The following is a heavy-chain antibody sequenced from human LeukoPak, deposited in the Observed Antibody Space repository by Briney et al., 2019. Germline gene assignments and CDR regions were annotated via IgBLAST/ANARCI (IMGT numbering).Heavy chain of an antibody. CDR3: AKRGIVIRVILVGFHKEANYFDS. Sequence: GGSLRLSCAVSGLTLSNYGMSWVRQAPGKGVEWVAGISGSGGRTNYADSVKGRFTVSRDTPKNTLYLQMNSLRAEDTAVYFCAKRGIVIRVILVGFHKEANYFDSWGQGALVTVSS. D-gene: IGHD3-16*01. CDR1: GLTLSNYG. J-gene: IGHJ4*02. CDR2: ISGSGGRT. V-gene: IGHV3-23*01.